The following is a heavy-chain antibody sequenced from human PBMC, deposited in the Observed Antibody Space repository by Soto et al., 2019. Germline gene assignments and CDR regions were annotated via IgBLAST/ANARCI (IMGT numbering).Heavy chain of an antibody. CDR1: GYNFAGYW. Sequence: SLKISGNGSGYNFAGYWSAWVRQMPGKGLELMGIIYPSDSDTRYRPSFQGQVTISADKSISSAYLQWSSLRASDTAMYYCARGGVSTRTFDYWGQGTPVTVSS. V-gene: IGHV5-51*01. D-gene: IGHD3-3*01. J-gene: IGHJ4*02. CDR3: ARGGVSTRTFDY. CDR2: IYPSDSDT.